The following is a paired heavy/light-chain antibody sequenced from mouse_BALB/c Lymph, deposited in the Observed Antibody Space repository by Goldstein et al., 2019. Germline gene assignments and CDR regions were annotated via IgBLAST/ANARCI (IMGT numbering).Heavy chain of an antibody. CDR2: ISCYNGAT. CDR1: GYSFTGYY. J-gene: IGHJ4*01. Sequence: LVKTGASVKISCKASGYSFTGYYMHWVKQSHGKSLEWIGYISCYNGATSYNQKFKGKATFTVDTSSSTAYMQFNSLTSEDSAVYYCAREVRRRTLYAMDYWGQGTSVTVSS. V-gene: IGHV1S34*01. CDR3: AREVRRRTLYAMDY. D-gene: IGHD2-14*01.
Light chain of an antibody. CDR1: TGAVTTSNY. CDR3: ALWYSNHWV. CDR2: GTN. V-gene: IGLV1*01. Sequence: QAVVTQESALTTSPGETVTLTCRSSTGAVTTSNYANWVQEKPDHLFTGLIGGTNNRAPGVPARFSGSLIGDKAALTITGAQTEDEAIYFCALWYSNHWVFGGGTKLTVL. J-gene: IGLJ1*01.